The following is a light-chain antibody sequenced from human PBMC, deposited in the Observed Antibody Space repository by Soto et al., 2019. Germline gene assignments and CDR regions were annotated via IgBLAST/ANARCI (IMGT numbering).Light chain of an antibody. CDR1: QSISSW. CDR3: QRYNSYPWT. V-gene: IGKV1-5*03. J-gene: IGKJ1*01. CDR2: KAS. Sequence: DIQMTQSPSTRSASVRDRVTITCRASQSISSWLAWYQQKPGKAPKLLIYKASSLESGVPSRFSGSGSGTEFTLTISSLQPDDFATYYCQRYNSYPWTFGQGTEVEIK.